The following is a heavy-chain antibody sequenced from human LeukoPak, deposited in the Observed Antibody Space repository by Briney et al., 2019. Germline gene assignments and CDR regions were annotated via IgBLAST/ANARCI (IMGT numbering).Heavy chain of an antibody. Sequence: GGALRLSCAASGFTFSSYAMSWVRQAPGKGLEWVSAIRDSGSSTHYADSVKGRFTTSRDNSKNTLFLQMNSLRAEDTAIYYCAKYGPQDSGSSHFNYWGQGALVTVSS. CDR1: GFTFSSYA. CDR2: IRDSGSST. V-gene: IGHV3-23*01. J-gene: IGHJ4*02. CDR3: AKYGPQDSGSSHFNY. D-gene: IGHD1-26*01.